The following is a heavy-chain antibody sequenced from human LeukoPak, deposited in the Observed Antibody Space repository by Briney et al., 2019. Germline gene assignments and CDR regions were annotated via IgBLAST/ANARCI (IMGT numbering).Heavy chain of an antibody. CDR3: ARNIWFGESADAFDI. J-gene: IGHJ3*02. V-gene: IGHV1-2*02. D-gene: IGHD3-10*01. Sequence: ASVKVSCKASGYTFTGYYMHWVRQAPGQGLEWMGWINPNSGGTNYAQKFQGGVTMTRDKSIRTAYMELSRLTSDDTAVYYCARNIWFGESADAFDIWGQGTMVTVSS. CDR1: GYTFTGYY. CDR2: INPNSGGT.